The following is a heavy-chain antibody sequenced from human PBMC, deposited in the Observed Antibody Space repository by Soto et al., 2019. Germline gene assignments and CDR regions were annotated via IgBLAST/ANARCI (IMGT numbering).Heavy chain of an antibody. J-gene: IGHJ3*02. CDR3: ARARKPGNPADDAFDI. Sequence: ASVKVSCKASGYTFTSYGISWVRQAPGQGLEWMGWISAYNGNTNYAQKLQGRVTMTTDTSTSTAYMELRSLRSDDTAVYYCARARKPGNPADDAFDIWGQGTMVTVSS. D-gene: IGHD6-6*01. V-gene: IGHV1-18*01. CDR1: GYTFTSYG. CDR2: ISAYNGNT.